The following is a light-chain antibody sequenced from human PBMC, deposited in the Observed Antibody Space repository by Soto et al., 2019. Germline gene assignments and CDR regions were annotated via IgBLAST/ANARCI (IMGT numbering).Light chain of an antibody. J-gene: IGLJ1*01. CDR3: DSYAGSNNHV. CDR1: SSDVGRYNF. CDR2: DVN. V-gene: IGLV2-8*01. Sequence: SALTQPPSASGSPGQSVTISCTGTSSDVGRYNFVSWYQHHPGKAPKLLIYDVNKRPSGVPDRFSGSKSGNTASLTVSGLQAEDEADYYCDSYAGSNNHVFGTGTRSPS.